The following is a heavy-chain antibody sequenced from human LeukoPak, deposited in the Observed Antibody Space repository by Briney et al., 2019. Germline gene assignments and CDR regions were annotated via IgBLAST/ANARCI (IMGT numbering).Heavy chain of an antibody. J-gene: IGHJ4*02. D-gene: IGHD3-10*01. V-gene: IGHV3-7*03. CDR3: ANTYYYGSGSYVY. CDR1: GFTFSRYW. CDR2: IKEDGSEK. Sequence: GGSLRLSCAASGFTFSRYWMSWVRQAPGKGLEWVANIKEDGSEKYSVDSVKGRFTISRDNSKNTLYLQMNSLRAEDTAVYYCANTYYYGSGSYVYWGQGTLVTVSS.